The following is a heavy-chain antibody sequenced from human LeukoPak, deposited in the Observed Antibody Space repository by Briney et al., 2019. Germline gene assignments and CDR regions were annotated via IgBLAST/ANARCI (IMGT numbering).Heavy chain of an antibody. CDR1: GGSFSGYY. V-gene: IGHV4-34*01. CDR3: ARKLSGAFDK. D-gene: IGHD2/OR15-2a*01. J-gene: IGHJ3*02. Sequence: SETLSLTCAVYGGSFSGYYWSWIRQPPGKGLEWIGEINHSGSTNYNPSLKSRVTISVDTSKNQFSLKLSSVTAADTAVYYCARKLSGAFDKWGLGSMVTVSS. CDR2: INHSGST.